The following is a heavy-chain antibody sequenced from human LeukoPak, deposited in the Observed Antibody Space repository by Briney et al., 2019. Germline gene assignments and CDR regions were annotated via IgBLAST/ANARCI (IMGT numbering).Heavy chain of an antibody. Sequence: SETLSLTCTVSGGSISNSGYYWGWIRQPPGKGLEWIGNICYSGSTYYNPSLKSRVTISVDTSKNQFSLKLSSVTAADTAVYYCAKTYYYDPFDFWGQGTLVTVSS. CDR1: GGSISNSGYY. J-gene: IGHJ4*02. D-gene: IGHD3-22*01. CDR3: AKTYYYDPFDF. CDR2: ICYSGST. V-gene: IGHV4-39*01.